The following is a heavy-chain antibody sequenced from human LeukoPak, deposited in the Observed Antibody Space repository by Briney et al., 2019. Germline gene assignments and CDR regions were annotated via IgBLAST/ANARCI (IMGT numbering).Heavy chain of an antibody. D-gene: IGHD3-22*01. V-gene: IGHV3-7*04. J-gene: IGHJ5*02. CDR3: ARGHDYYDSSQTGFDP. CDR2: IKQDGSEK. Sequence: GGSLRLSCAASGFTFSSYWMSWVRQAPGKGLEWVANIKQDGSEKYYVDSVKGRFTISRDNAKNSLYLQMNSLRAEDTAVYYCARGHDYYDSSQTGFDPWGQGTLVTVSS. CDR1: GFTFSSYW.